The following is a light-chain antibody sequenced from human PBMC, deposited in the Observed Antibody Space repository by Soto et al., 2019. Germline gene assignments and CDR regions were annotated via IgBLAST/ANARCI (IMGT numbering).Light chain of an antibody. V-gene: IGLV2-14*01. Sequence: QSALTQPASVSGSPVQSITISCTGTSSDVGGYNYVSLYQQHPGKAPKLMIYDVSNRPSGVSNRFSGSKSGNTASLTISGLQAEDEADYYCSSYTSSSTPYVFGTGTKLTVL. CDR2: DVS. J-gene: IGLJ1*01. CDR1: SSDVGGYNY. CDR3: SSYTSSSTPYV.